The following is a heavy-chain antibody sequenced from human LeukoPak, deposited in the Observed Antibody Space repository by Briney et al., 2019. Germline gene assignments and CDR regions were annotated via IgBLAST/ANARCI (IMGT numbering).Heavy chain of an antibody. CDR3: ARGYSSSWRHAFDI. V-gene: IGHV4-39*07. Sequence: PSETLSLTCTVSGGSISSSSSYWGWIRQPPGKGLEWNGSIYYSGSTYYNPSLKSRVTISVDTSKNQFSLKLSSVTAADTAVYYCARGYSSSWRHAFDIWGQGTMVTVSS. CDR1: GGSISSSSSY. D-gene: IGHD6-13*01. J-gene: IGHJ3*02. CDR2: IYYSGST.